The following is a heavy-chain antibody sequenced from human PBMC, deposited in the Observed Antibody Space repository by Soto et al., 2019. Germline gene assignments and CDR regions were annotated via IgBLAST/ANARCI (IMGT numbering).Heavy chain of an antibody. V-gene: IGHV1-3*01. CDR3: ARSRGSSVDWLDP. Sequence: ASVKVSCKASGYTFTSYAIHWVRQAPGQRLEWMGWINAGNGNTKYSQRFQGRVTITRDTSASTAYMELSSLRSEGTAVYYCARSRGSSVDWLDPWGQGTLVTVSS. D-gene: IGHD6-19*01. CDR2: INAGNGNT. CDR1: GYTFTSYA. J-gene: IGHJ5*02.